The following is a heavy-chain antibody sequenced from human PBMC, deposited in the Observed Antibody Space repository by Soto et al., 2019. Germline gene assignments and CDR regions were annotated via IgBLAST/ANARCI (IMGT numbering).Heavy chain of an antibody. J-gene: IGHJ3*02. CDR2: INAGNGNT. CDR1: GYTFTSYA. Sequence: EASVKVSCKASGYTFTSYAMHWERQAPGQRLEWMGWINAGNGNTKYSQKFQGRVTITRDTSASTAYMELSSLRSEDTAVYYCAREYYDYVWGSYRPRNAFDIWGQGTMVTVSS. D-gene: IGHD3-16*02. V-gene: IGHV1-3*01. CDR3: AREYYDYVWGSYRPRNAFDI.